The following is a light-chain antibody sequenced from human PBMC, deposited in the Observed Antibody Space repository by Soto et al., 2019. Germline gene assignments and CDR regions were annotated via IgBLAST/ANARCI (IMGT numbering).Light chain of an antibody. J-gene: IGLJ1*01. V-gene: IGLV2-14*03. Sequence: QSALTQPASVSVSPGQSITISCTGTSSDVGGYNYVSWYQQHPGKAPKLIIYNVSDRPSGVSNRFSGSKSGNTASLTISGLQAEDEADYSCSSYTSSGTLYVFGTGTKVTVL. CDR2: NVS. CDR3: SSYTSSGTLYV. CDR1: SSDVGGYNY.